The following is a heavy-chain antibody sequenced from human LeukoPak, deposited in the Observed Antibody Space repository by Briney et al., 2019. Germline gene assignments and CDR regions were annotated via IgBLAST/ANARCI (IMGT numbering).Heavy chain of an antibody. CDR1: GFTFSSYW. CDR2: IKQDGSEK. Sequence: GGSLRLSCAASGFTFSSYWMSWVRQAPGKGLEWVANIKQDGSEKYYVDSVKGRFTISRDNAKNSLYLQMNSLRAEDTAVYYCARDMWVGGYSYDRTDYWGQGTLVTVSS. J-gene: IGHJ4*02. V-gene: IGHV3-7*01. CDR3: ARDMWVGGYSYDRTDY. D-gene: IGHD5-18*01.